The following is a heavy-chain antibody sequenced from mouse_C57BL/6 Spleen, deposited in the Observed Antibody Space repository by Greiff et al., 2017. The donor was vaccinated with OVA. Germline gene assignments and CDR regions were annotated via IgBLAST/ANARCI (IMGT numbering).Heavy chain of an antibody. CDR1: GYTFTSYW. V-gene: IGHV1-64*01. Sequence: QVQLQQPGAELVKPGASVKLSCKASGYTFTSYWMHWVKQRPGQGLEWIGMIHPNSGSTNYNEKFKSKATLTVDKSSSTAYMQLSSLTSEDSAVYYCARSEGDYDEYFDYWGQGTTLTVSS. CDR3: ARSEGDYDEYFDY. CDR2: IHPNSGST. J-gene: IGHJ2*01. D-gene: IGHD2-4*01.